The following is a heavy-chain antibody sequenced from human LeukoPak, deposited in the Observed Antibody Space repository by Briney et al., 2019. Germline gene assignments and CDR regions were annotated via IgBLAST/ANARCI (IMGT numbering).Heavy chain of an antibody. J-gene: IGHJ5*02. CDR1: GGSISSYY. D-gene: IGHD6-19*01. CDR2: IYYSGST. V-gene: IGHV4-59*08. Sequence: PSETLSLTCTVSGGSISSYYWSWIRQPPGKGLEWIGYIYYSGSTNYNPSLKSRVTISVDTSKNQFSLKLSSVTAADTAVYYCARLGVAGTSWFDPWGQGTLVTVSS. CDR3: ARLGVAGTSWFDP.